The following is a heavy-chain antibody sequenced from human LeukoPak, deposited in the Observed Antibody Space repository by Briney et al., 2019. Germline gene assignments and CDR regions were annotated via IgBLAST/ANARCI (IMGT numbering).Heavy chain of an antibody. V-gene: IGHV3-30*18. CDR3: AKDHVPQTNYYYYYMDV. J-gene: IGHJ6*03. Sequence: GGSLRLSCAASGFTFSSYGMHWVRQAPGKGLEWVAVISYDGSNKCYADSVKGRFTISRDNSKNTLYLQMNSLRAEDTAVYYCAKDHVPQTNYYYYYMDVWGKGTTVTVSS. CDR1: GFTFSSYG. CDR2: ISYDGSNK. D-gene: IGHD1/OR15-1a*01.